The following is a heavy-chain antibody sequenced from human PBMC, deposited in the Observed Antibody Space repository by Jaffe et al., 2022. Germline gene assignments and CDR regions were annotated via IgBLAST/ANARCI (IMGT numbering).Heavy chain of an antibody. Sequence: QVQLQQWGAGLLKPSETLSLTCAVYGGSFSGYYWSWIRQPPGKGLEWIGEINHSGSTNYNPSLKSRVTISVDTSKNQFSLKLSSVTAADTAVYYCARGANPRLGYCSGGSCYYYYYYMDVWGKGTTVTVSS. CDR2: INHSGST. J-gene: IGHJ6*03. D-gene: IGHD2-15*01. CDR1: GGSFSGYY. CDR3: ARGANPRLGYCSGGSCYYYYYYMDV. V-gene: IGHV4-34*01.